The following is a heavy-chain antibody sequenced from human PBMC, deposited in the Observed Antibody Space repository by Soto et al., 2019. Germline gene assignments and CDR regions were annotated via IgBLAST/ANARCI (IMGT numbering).Heavy chain of an antibody. CDR3: SHSVPDSGWYLLTQYYFDY. CDR1: AFSLSTGGVG. D-gene: IGHD6-19*01. CDR2: IYWDDDK. V-gene: IGHV2-5*02. Sequence: SGPTLVNPTQTLTLTCTFSAFSLSTGGVGVGWIRQPPGKALEWLALIYWDDDKRYSPSLRSRLTITKYTSKNQVVLTMTNMDPVDTATYYCSHSVPDSGWYLLTQYYFDYWGQGTLVTVSS. J-gene: IGHJ4*02.